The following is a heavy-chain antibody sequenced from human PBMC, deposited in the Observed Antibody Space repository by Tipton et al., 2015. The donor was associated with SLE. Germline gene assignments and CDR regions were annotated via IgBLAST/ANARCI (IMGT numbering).Heavy chain of an antibody. CDR1: GGSVSSGGYY. Sequence: TLSLTCTVSGGSVSSGGYYWSWIRQHPGKGLEWIGYIYNSGGTDYSPSLKSRVTISADTSKNQFSLKLSSVTAADTAVYFCARDEVGVGDFDYWGQGTLVTVSS. V-gene: IGHV4-31*03. CDR3: ARDEVGVGDFDY. CDR2: IYNSGGT. J-gene: IGHJ4*02. D-gene: IGHD3-16*01.